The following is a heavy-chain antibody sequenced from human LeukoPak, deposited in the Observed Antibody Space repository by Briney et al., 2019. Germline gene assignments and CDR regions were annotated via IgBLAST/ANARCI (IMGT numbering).Heavy chain of an antibody. J-gene: IGHJ5*02. Sequence: GGSLRLSCAASGFTFDNFAMHWVRQVPGRGLEWVSGISWNSDSINYADSVKGRFTISRDNAKNSLYLQMDSLRPEDTALYFCCREHSRVSDPWGHGTLVTVSS. D-gene: IGHD1/OR15-1a*01. CDR2: ISWNSDSI. CDR1: GFTFDNFA. V-gene: IGHV3-9*01. CDR3: CREHSRVSDP.